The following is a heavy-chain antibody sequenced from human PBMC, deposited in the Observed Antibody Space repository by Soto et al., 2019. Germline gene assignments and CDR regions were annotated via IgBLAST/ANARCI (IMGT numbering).Heavy chain of an antibody. Sequence: QVQLVQSGAEVKKPGASVKVSCKASGYTFTSYGISWARQAPGQGLVWLGWISAYNGNTNYAQKLQGRVTTTTVTSTSTAYIELSSLRSDDTPGYYGARDIATSDQDYYDDGIYFWGQGSTVTVS. CDR2: ISAYNGNT. V-gene: IGHV1-18*04. CDR1: GYTFTSYG. CDR3: ARDIATSDQDYYDDGIYF. J-gene: IGHJ6*02.